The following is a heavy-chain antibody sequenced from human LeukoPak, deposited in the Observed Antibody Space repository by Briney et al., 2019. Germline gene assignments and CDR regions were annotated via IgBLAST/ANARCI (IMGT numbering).Heavy chain of an antibody. Sequence: GGSLRLSCAASGFTFSTYAMSWVRQAPGKGLEWVSAISVSGGTTYYADSVKGRFAISRDNSKNTLYLQMNSLRAEDTAVYYCAREGGDTLVFDYWGQGTLVTVSS. D-gene: IGHD2-21*01. V-gene: IGHV3-23*01. CDR1: GFTFSTYA. CDR2: ISVSGGTT. J-gene: IGHJ4*02. CDR3: AREGGDTLVFDY.